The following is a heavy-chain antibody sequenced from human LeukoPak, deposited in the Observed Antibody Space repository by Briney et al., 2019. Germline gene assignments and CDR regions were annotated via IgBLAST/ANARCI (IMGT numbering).Heavy chain of an antibody. CDR3: ARVRLGITIFGGDWFDP. D-gene: IGHD3-3*01. CDR1: GFTFSSYW. Sequence: PGGSLRLSCAASGFTFSSYWMHWVRQAPGKGLVRVSRINTDGSSTSYADSVKGRFTISRDNAKNTLYLQMNSLRAEDTAVYYCARVRLGITIFGGDWFDPWGQGTLVTVSS. J-gene: IGHJ5*02. V-gene: IGHV3-74*01. CDR2: INTDGSST.